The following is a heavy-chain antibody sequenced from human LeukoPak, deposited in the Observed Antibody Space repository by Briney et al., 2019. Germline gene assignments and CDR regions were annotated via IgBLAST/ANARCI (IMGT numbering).Heavy chain of an antibody. CDR2: INSGGDAT. V-gene: IGHV3-23*01. D-gene: IGHD2-21*01. Sequence: GGSRRLSCAASGFTFSSYAMSWVRQAPGKGLEWVSAINSGGDATKYADSVKGRFTISRDNSKSTLSLQLDSLRAEDTALYYCAKSDCGTIGCKLLNYWGQGTLVTVSS. CDR3: AKSDCGTIGCKLLNY. J-gene: IGHJ4*02. CDR1: GFTFSSYA.